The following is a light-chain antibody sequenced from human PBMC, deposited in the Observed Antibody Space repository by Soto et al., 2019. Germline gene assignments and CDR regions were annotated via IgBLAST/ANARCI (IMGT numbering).Light chain of an antibody. J-gene: IGLJ2*01. Sequence: QSALTQPASVSGSPGQSITISCTGTNSDVGDYNYVSWYQQHPGKAPRLMIYDVSNRPSGVSNRFSGSKSGNTASLTISGLQAEDEADYYCSSYGSSTRTFGGGTKLTVL. CDR3: SSYGSSTRT. CDR1: NSDVGDYNY. CDR2: DVS. V-gene: IGLV2-14*01.